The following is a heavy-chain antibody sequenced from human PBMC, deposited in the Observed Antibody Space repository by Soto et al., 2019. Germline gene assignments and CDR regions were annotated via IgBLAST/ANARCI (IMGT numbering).Heavy chain of an antibody. Sequence: QVQLQESGPGLVKPSQTLSLTCTVSGGSISSGGYYWSWIRQHPGKGLEWIGYIYYSGSTYYNPSLKRRVTISVDTSKNQFSLKLSSVTAADTAVYYRARVCGGDCHYGMDVWGQGTTVTVSS. J-gene: IGHJ6*02. CDR3: ARVCGGDCHYGMDV. D-gene: IGHD2-21*02. CDR1: GGSISSGGYY. CDR2: IYYSGST. V-gene: IGHV4-31*03.